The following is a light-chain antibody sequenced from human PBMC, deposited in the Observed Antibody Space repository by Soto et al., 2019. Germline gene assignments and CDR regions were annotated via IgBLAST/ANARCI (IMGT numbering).Light chain of an antibody. J-gene: IGKJ5*01. Sequence: EVVLTQSPVTLPLSPGERATLSCRASQSFRGLLAWYQQKPGQAPRLLIYDAYNRATGIPPRFSGSGSGTDFTLTISSLEPEDSAVYYCQQRHMRPITFGQGTRLEIK. CDR3: QQRHMRPIT. V-gene: IGKV3-11*01. CDR1: QSFRGL. CDR2: DAY.